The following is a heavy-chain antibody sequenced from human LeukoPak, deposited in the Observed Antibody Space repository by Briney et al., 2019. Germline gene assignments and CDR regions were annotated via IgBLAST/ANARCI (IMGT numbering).Heavy chain of an antibody. J-gene: IGHJ4*02. CDR3: ARKNYDSSGYYYVGSAIGFDY. CDR1: GDSLSSHY. Sequence: PSETLSLTCTVSGDSLSSHYWSWIRQPPGKGLEWIGYIYGSGSTHYDPSLRSRVTISVDTSKNQSSLKLSSVTAADTAVYYCARKNYDSSGYYYVGSAIGFDYWGQGTLVTVSS. V-gene: IGHV4-59*11. D-gene: IGHD3-22*01. CDR2: IYGSGST.